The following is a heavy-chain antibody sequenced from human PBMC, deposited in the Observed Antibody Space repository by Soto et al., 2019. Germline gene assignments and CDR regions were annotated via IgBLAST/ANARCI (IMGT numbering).Heavy chain of an antibody. Sequence: GGSLRLSCAASGFTFSSYAMSWVRQAPGKGLEWVSAISGSGGSTYNAASVKGRITISRATSKNTLYQQMNSLRAEDPAEYYCANGSDILTGDSPVDYWGQGTLVTVSS. CDR2: ISGSGGST. V-gene: IGHV3-23*01. CDR1: GFTFSSYA. D-gene: IGHD3-9*01. CDR3: ANGSDILTGDSPVDY. J-gene: IGHJ4*02.